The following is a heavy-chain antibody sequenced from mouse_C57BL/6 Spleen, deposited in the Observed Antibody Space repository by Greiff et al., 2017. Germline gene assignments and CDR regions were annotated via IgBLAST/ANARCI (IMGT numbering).Heavy chain of an antibody. J-gene: IGHJ2*01. CDR3: ARGPNYYGSSYGYFDY. V-gene: IGHV1-22*01. Sequence: VQLQQSGPELVKPGASVKMSCKASGYTFTDYNMHWVKQSHGKSLEWIGYINPNNGGTSYNQKFKGKATLTVNKSSSTAYMELRSLTSEDSAVYYCARGPNYYGSSYGYFDYWGQGTTLTVSS. CDR2: INPNNGGT. D-gene: IGHD1-1*01. CDR1: GYTFTDYN.